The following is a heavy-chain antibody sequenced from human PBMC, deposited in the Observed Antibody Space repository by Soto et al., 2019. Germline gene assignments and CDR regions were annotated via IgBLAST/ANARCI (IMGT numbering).Heavy chain of an antibody. CDR3: ARDKRDLRVLEWSYYFDY. J-gene: IGHJ4*02. Sequence: QVQLVESGGGVVQPGRSLRLSCAASGFTFSSSAMHWVRQAPGKGLEWVAVISYDGSNKYYADSVKGRFTISRDHSKNTRYLQMNSLRAEDTAVYYCARDKRDLRVLEWSYYFDYWGQGTLVTVSS. CDR2: ISYDGSNK. CDR1: GFTFSSSA. V-gene: IGHV3-30-3*01. D-gene: IGHD3-3*01.